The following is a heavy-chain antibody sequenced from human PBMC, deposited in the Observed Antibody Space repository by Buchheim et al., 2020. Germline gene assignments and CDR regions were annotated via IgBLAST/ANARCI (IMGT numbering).Heavy chain of an antibody. CDR1: GFTFSSYG. CDR2: ISYDGSNK. CDR3: AKESCSSTSCHYYYYYGMDV. D-gene: IGHD2-2*01. V-gene: IGHV3-30*18. Sequence: VQLVESGGGLVQPGGSLRLSCAASGFTFSSYGMHWVRQAPGKGLEWVAVISYDGSNKYYADSVKGRFTISRDNSKNTLYLQMNSLRAEDTAVYYCAKESCSSTSCHYYYYYGMDVWGQGTT. J-gene: IGHJ6*02.